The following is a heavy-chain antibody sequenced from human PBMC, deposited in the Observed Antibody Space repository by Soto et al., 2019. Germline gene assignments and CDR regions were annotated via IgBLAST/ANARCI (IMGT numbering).Heavy chain of an antibody. J-gene: IGHJ6*03. CDR1: GGSFSGYY. CDR2: INDSGST. Sequence: QVQLQQWGAGLLKPSEILSLTCAVYGGSFSGYYWTWIRQSPGKGLEWIGEINDSGSTNYNPSLKSRVAISLNASMKHVLLMFNSVTPADTAVYYCARGLLVWFGELSRRGDHYSYMDLWGKGTTVTVSS. D-gene: IGHD3-10*01. V-gene: IGHV4-34*01. CDR3: ARGLLVWFGELSRRGDHYSYMDL.